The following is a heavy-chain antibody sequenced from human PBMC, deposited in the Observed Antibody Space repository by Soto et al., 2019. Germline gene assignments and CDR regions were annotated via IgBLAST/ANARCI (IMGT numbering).Heavy chain of an antibody. J-gene: IGHJ4*02. Sequence: EVQLLESGGGVVQPGGSLRLSCAASGFTFSDHGMTWVRQAPGKGLEWVSSISNDAGRTFYADSVKGRFTVSRDRSTNTLYLQMTSLRAEETAVYFCARPPLYSSGGYFDTWGQGTLVTVSS. CDR2: ISNDAGRT. CDR1: GFTFSDHG. CDR3: ARPPLYSSGGYFDT. V-gene: IGHV3-23*01. D-gene: IGHD6-19*01.